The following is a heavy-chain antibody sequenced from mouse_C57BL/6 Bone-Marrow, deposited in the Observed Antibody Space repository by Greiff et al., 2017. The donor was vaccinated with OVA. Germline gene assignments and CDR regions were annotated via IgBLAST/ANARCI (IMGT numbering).Heavy chain of an antibody. V-gene: IGHV1-69*01. Sequence: QVQLQQPGAELVMPGASVKLSCKASGYTFTSYWMHWVKQRPGQGLEWIGEIDPSDSYTNYNKKFKGKSTLTVDKSSSTAYMQLSSLTSEDSAVYYCARRAPVRGGFAYWGQGTLVTVSA. CDR3: ARRAPVRGGFAY. D-gene: IGHD2-12*01. CDR1: GYTFTSYW. CDR2: IDPSDSYT. J-gene: IGHJ3*01.